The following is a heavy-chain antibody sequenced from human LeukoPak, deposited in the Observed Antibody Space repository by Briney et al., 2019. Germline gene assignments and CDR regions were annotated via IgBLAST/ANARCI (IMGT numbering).Heavy chain of an antibody. D-gene: IGHD4-17*01. Sequence: PGGSLRLSCATSGFTFSNYWMSWVRQAPGKGLEWVSAISGSGGSTYYADSVKGRFTISRDNSKNTLYLQMNSLRAEDTAVYYCATIRSDAFDIWGQGTMVTVSS. J-gene: IGHJ3*02. V-gene: IGHV3-23*01. CDR3: ATIRSDAFDI. CDR2: ISGSGGST. CDR1: GFTFSNYW.